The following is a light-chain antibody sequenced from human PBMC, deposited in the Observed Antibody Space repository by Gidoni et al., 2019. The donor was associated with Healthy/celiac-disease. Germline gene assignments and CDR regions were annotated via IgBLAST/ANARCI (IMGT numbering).Light chain of an antibody. CDR2: GAS. CDR3: QQYNNWPLT. J-gene: IGKJ4*01. V-gene: IGKV3D-15*01. CDR1: QSVSIN. Sequence: EIVMTQSPATLSVSPGERATLSCRASQSVSINLAWYQQKPGQAPRLLIYGASTRATGIPATFSGSGSGTEFTLTISSLQSEDFAVYYCQQYNNWPLTFGGGTKVEI.